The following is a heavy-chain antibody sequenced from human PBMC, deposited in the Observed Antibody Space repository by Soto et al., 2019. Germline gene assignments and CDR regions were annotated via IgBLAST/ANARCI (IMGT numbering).Heavy chain of an antibody. J-gene: IGHJ5*02. CDR2: ISYSGST. V-gene: IGHV4-31*03. Sequence: SETLSLTCTVSGGSISDGYYWSCIRQHPGKGLEWIGSISYSGSTSYNPSLKSRLTISVDRSKSQFSLNLSSVTAADPAVYYCARRDRSGYSYWLDTWGQGTLVTVSS. D-gene: IGHD3-22*01. CDR1: GGSISDGYY. CDR3: ARRDRSGYSYWLDT.